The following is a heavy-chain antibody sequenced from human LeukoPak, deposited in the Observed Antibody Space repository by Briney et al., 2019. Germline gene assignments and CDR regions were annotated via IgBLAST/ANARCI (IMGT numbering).Heavy chain of an antibody. CDR3: AKVPPRYCSGGSCYWFDP. V-gene: IGHV3-30*18. CDR1: GFTFSSYG. CDR2: ISYDGSNK. D-gene: IGHD2-15*01. Sequence: GGSLRLSCAASGFTFSSYGMHWVRQAPGKGLEWVAVISYDGSNKYYADSVKGRFTISRYNSKNTLYLQMNSLRAEDTAVDYCAKVPPRYCSGGSCYWFDPWGQGTLVTVSS. J-gene: IGHJ5*02.